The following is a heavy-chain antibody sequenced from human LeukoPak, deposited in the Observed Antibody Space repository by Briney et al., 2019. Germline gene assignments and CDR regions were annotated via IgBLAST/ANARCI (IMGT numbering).Heavy chain of an antibody. CDR2: IYYSGST. CDR3: ARQGSSSRIRTFDY. Sequence: PSETLSLTCTVSGGSISSYYWTWIRQPPGKGLEWIGYIYYSGSTNYNPSLKSRVIISVDTSKNQFSLKLSSVTAADTAVYYCARQGSSSRIRTFDYWGQGTLVTVSS. CDR1: GGSISSYY. J-gene: IGHJ4*02. D-gene: IGHD6-19*01. V-gene: IGHV4-59*08.